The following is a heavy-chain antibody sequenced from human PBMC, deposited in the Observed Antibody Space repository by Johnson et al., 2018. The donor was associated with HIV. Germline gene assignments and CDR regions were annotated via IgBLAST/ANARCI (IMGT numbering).Heavy chain of an antibody. CDR2: INWNGDST. Sequence: VQLVESGGGLVQPGRSLRLSCAASGFTFDDYGVSWVRQAPGKGLECVSVINWNGDSTYYADSVKGRFTISRDNSKNTLYLQMNSLRAEDTAVYYCAKRTNWNDNGADAFDIWGQGTMVTVSS. J-gene: IGHJ3*02. CDR3: AKRTNWNDNGADAFDI. V-gene: IGHV3-23*04. CDR1: GFTFDDYG. D-gene: IGHD1-1*01.